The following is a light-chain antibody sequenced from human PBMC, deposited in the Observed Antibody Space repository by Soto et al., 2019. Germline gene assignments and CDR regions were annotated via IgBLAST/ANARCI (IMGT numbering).Light chain of an antibody. CDR1: QSISRS. CDR3: QHYNGFPWT. V-gene: IGKV1-5*01. CDR2: DVS. J-gene: IGKJ1*01. Sequence: DIQMTQSPSTLSASVGDRVTIDCRASQSISRSLAWYQQKPGKAPNLLIYDVSSLESGVPSRFSGSGSGTEFTLTISSLQPDDFATYYCQHYNGFPWTFGQGTKVELK.